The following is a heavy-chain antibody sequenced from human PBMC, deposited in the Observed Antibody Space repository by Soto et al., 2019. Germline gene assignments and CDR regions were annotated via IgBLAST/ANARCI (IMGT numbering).Heavy chain of an antibody. D-gene: IGHD1-26*01. V-gene: IGHV1-3*01. CDR1: GYTFTSYV. Sequence: ASVKVSCKASGYTFTSYVMHWVRQAPGQRLEWMGWINAGNGNTEYSQKFQGRVTITSDTSASTAYMELSSLKSEDTAVYYCARYSGSYRDALDIWGQGTMVTVSS. CDR3: ARYSGSYRDALDI. J-gene: IGHJ3*02. CDR2: INAGNGNT.